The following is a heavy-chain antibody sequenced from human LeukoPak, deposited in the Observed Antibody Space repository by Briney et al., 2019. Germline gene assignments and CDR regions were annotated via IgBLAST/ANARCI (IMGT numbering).Heavy chain of an antibody. D-gene: IGHD2-15*01. Sequence: PSETLSLTCTVSGGSLSTYYWSWIRQPPGKGLDWIGDIYNSGSTNSNPPPKSRVTISVDTSKNQFSLKLSSVTAADTAVYYCAREEYCSGGSCYPESYDYWGQGTLVTVSS. CDR3: AREEYCSGGSCYPESYDY. CDR1: GGSLSTYY. CDR2: IYNSGST. J-gene: IGHJ4*02. V-gene: IGHV4-59*01.